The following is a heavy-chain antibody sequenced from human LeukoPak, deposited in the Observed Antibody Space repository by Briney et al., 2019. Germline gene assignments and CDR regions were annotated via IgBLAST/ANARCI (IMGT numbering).Heavy chain of an antibody. V-gene: IGHV3-23*01. CDR2: ITGRGEST. CDR1: GFTFSSYG. J-gene: IGHJ4*02. CDR3: AKDQRLASFDY. Sequence: GGSLRLSCAASGFTFSSYGMNWVRQAPGKGLEWVSGITGRGESTYYADSVKGRFTISRDNSKNTLYLQMNSLRAGDTAIYYCAKDQRLASFDYGGQGTLVTVSS. D-gene: IGHD6-25*01.